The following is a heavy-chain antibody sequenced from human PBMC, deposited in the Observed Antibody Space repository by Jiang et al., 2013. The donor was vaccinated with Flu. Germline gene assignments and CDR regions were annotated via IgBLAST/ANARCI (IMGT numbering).Heavy chain of an antibody. CDR3: ARGPKRGYSYGVPFDY. J-gene: IGHJ4*02. D-gene: IGHD5-18*01. Sequence: LLKPSETLSLTCAVYGGSFSGYYWSWIRQPPGKGLEWIGEINHSGSTNYNPSLKSRVTISVDTSKNQFSLKLSSVTAADTAVYYCARGPKRGYSYGVPFDYWGQGTLVTVSS. CDR2: INHSGST. V-gene: IGHV4-34*01. CDR1: GGSFSGYY.